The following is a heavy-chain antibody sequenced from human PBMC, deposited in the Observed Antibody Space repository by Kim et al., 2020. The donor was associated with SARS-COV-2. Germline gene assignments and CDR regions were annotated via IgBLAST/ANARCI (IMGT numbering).Heavy chain of an antibody. J-gene: IGHJ4*02. CDR1: GGSISSSNW. D-gene: IGHD6-13*01. Sequence: TLSLTFAFSGGSISSSNWWSWVRQPPGKGLEWIGEIYHSGSTNYNPSLKSRVTISVDKSKNQFSLKLSSVTAADTAVYYCSSSSWGRNLDYWGQGTLVTVSS. CDR2: IYHSGST. CDR3: SSSSWGRNLDY. V-gene: IGHV4-4*02.